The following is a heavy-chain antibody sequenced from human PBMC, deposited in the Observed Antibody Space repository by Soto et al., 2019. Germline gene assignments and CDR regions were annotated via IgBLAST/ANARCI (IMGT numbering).Heavy chain of an antibody. Sequence: GGSLRLSCAASGFTFSSYSMNWVRQAPGKGLEWVSYISSSSSTIYYADSVKGRFTISRDNAKNSLYLQMNSLRDEDTAVYYCARVVTRTNNYAFDVWGQGTMVTVSS. J-gene: IGHJ3*01. D-gene: IGHD2-8*01. CDR3: ARVVTRTNNYAFDV. CDR1: GFTFSSYS. V-gene: IGHV3-48*02. CDR2: ISSSSSTI.